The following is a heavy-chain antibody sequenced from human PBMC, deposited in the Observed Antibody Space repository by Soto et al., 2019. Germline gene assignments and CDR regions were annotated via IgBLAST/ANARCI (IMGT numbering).Heavy chain of an antibody. V-gene: IGHV3-30*18. CDR2: ISYDGSNK. Sequence: GGSLKLSCAPAGFTFISYDMHWVRQAPGKGLEWVAVISYDGSNKYYADSVKGRFTISRDNSKNTLYLQMNSLRAEDTAVYYCAKDDVLIILDYWGQGT. CDR3: AKDDVLIILDY. D-gene: IGHD3-16*01. J-gene: IGHJ4*02. CDR1: GFTFISYD.